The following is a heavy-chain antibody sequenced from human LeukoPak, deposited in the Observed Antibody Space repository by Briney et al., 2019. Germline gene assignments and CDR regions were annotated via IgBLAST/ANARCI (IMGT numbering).Heavy chain of an antibody. V-gene: IGHV3-23*01. D-gene: IGHD3-9*01. CDR2: MSGSGGST. Sequence: PGGSLRLSCAASGFSFSSYAMSWVRQAPGKGLGWVSAMSGSGGSTYYADSVKGRFSISRDNSKNTLYLQMKSLRAEDTAVYYCAKVRSFDILTGYYKWFDPWGQGTPVTVSS. CDR1: GFSFSSYA. CDR3: AKVRSFDILTGYYKWFDP. J-gene: IGHJ5*02.